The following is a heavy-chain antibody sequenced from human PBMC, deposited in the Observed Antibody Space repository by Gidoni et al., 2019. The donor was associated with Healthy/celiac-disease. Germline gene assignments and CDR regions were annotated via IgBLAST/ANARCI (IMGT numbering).Heavy chain of an antibody. V-gene: IGHV3-11*01. Sequence: QVQLVESGGGLVKPGGSLRLSCAASGFTFSDYYMSWTRQAPGKGLEWVSYISSSGSTIYYADAVKGRFTISRDNAKNSLYLQMNSLRAEDTAVYYCARDTDLRPYYYDSSGSITGGYWGQGTLVTVSS. J-gene: IGHJ4*02. D-gene: IGHD3-22*01. CDR3: ARDTDLRPYYYDSSGSITGGY. CDR1: GFTFSDYY. CDR2: ISSSGSTI.